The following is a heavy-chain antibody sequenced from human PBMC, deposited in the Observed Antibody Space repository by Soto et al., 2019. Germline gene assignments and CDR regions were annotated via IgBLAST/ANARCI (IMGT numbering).Heavy chain of an antibody. CDR3: ASKAAAGPYYFDY. CDR1: GGSFSGYY. J-gene: IGHJ4*02. Sequence: PSETLSLSCAVYGGSFSGYYWSWIRPPPGKGLEWIGEINHSGSTNYNPSLKSRVTISVDTSKNQFSLKLSSVTAADTAVYYCASKAAAGPYYFDYWGQGTLVTVSS. V-gene: IGHV4-34*01. D-gene: IGHD6-13*01. CDR2: INHSGST.